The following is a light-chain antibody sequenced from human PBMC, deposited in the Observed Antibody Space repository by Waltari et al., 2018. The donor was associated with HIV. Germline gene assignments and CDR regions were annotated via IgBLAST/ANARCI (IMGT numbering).Light chain of an antibody. V-gene: IGLV3-21*02. CDR3: QGWDSISAYVI. J-gene: IGLJ2*01. CDR1: NVGSKD. CDR2: DDS. Sequence: SSVLTQPPSVSVAPGQTVSMTCEGNNVGSKDVHWYQQKPGQAPVLVVYDDSDRPSGIRERVSGSKSGNTATLGISRVEVGDGADYYCQGWDSISAYVIFGGGTKRTVL.